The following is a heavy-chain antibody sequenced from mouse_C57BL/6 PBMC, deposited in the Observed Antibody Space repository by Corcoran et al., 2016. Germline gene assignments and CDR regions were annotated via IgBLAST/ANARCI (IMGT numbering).Heavy chain of an antibody. Sequence: DVQLQESGPGLVKPSQSLSLTCSVTGYSITSGYYWNWIRQFPGNKLEWMGYISYDGSNNYNPSLKNRISITRDTSKNQFFLKLNSVTTEDTATYYCARGRRVYWGQGTLVTVSA. CDR1: GYSITSGYY. J-gene: IGHJ3*01. CDR3: ARGRRVY. V-gene: IGHV3-6*01. CDR2: ISYDGSN.